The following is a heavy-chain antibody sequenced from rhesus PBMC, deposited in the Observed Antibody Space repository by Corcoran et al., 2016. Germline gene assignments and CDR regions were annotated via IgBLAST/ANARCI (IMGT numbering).Heavy chain of an antibody. CDR3: TTSRNGYFDL. D-gene: IGHD1-32*01. V-gene: IGHV4-65*01. CDR2: ISGKTGRT. CDR1: GDSISSDNW. Sequence: QVQLQESGPGLVKPSETLSLTCVFSGDSISSDNWVTWIRQPPGKGLVGSGYISGKTGRTHYNPDLESRVTVSTDTSKNHFSLKLTSVTAADTAVYYCTTSRNGYFDLWGPGTPITISS. J-gene: IGHJ2*01.